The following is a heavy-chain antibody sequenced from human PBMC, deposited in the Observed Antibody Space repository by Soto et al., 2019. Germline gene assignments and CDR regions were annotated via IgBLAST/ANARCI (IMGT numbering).Heavy chain of an antibody. V-gene: IGHV1-8*01. CDR1: GYTFTSYD. D-gene: IGHD4-17*01. CDR3: ARGGGDEKGYYYYYGMDV. J-gene: IGHJ6*02. CDR2: MNPNSGNT. Sequence: ASVKVSCKASGYTFTSYDSNWVRQATGQGLEWMGWMNPNSGNTGYAQKFQGRVTMTRNTSISTAYMELSSLRSEDTAVYYCARGGGDEKGYYYYYGMDVWGQGTTVTVSS.